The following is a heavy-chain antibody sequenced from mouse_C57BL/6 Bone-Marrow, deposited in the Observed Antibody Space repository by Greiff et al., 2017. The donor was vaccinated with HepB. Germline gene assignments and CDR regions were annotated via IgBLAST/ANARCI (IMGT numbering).Heavy chain of an antibody. CDR3: ARETQATLYYFDY. D-gene: IGHD3-2*02. Sequence: QVQLQQSGAELARPGASVKLSCKASGYTFTSYGISWVKQRTGQGLEWIGEIYPRSGNTYHNEKFKGKATLTADKSSSTAYMELRSLTSEDSAVYFCARETQATLYYFDYWGQGTTLTVSS. V-gene: IGHV1-81*01. CDR2: IYPRSGNT. CDR1: GYTFTSYG. J-gene: IGHJ2*01.